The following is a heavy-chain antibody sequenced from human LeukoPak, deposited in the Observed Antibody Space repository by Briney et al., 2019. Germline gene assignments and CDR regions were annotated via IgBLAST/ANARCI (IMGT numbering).Heavy chain of an antibody. V-gene: IGHV3-23*01. CDR3: AKAPVTSCRGAFCYPFDY. D-gene: IGHD2-15*01. CDR1: GFSFSSYA. Sequence: GGSLRLSCATSGFSFSSYAMSWVRQTPGKGLEWVSAMSSSDDGRYYAASVRGRFTISRDTSRSTLYLQMNSLRAEDAAVYYCAKAPVTSCRGAFCYPFDYWGQGTLVTVSS. CDR2: MSSSDDGR. J-gene: IGHJ4*02.